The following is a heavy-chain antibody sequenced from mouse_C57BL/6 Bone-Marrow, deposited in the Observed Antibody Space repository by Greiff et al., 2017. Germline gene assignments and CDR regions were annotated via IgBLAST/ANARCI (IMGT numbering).Heavy chain of an antibody. Sequence: VQLQESGAELAKPGASVKMSCKASGYTFTSYWMHWVKQRPGQGLEWIGYINPSSGYTKYNQKFKDKATLTADKSSRTAYMQLSILTYEDSAVYYGARGYYYAMDYWGQGTSVTVSS. CDR3: ARGYYYAMDY. V-gene: IGHV1-7*01. J-gene: IGHJ4*01. CDR2: INPSSGYT. CDR1: GYTFTSYW.